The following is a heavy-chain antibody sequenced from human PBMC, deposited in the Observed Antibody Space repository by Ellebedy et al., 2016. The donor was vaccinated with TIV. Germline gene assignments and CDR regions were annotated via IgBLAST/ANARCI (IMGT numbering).Heavy chain of an antibody. V-gene: IGHV4-4*02. CDR1: GGSVSSSNW. D-gene: IGHD5-18*01. CDR2: IYHSGVT. Sequence: SETLSLTXAVSGGSVSSSNWWSWVRQPPGKGLEWIGQIYHSGVTNYNPSLKSRVTISVDKSKNQFSLKLSSVTAADTAVYYCARVRYSYDLDYWGQGTLVTVSS. J-gene: IGHJ4*02. CDR3: ARVRYSYDLDY.